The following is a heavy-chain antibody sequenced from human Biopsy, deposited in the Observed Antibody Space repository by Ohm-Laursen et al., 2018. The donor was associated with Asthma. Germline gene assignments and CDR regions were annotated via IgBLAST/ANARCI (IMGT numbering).Heavy chain of an antibody. J-gene: IGHJ6*02. V-gene: IGHV4-34*01. CDR1: GLSSSGYY. Sequence: SETLSLTCGMYGLSSSGYYWTWIRPPPGEGLEWIGESDHRGNTNINPTLKSRVTISKDKSANEFSLKMRSVTAADTAIYYCARGPEWSGLDIWGQGTTVTVSS. CDR3: ARGPEWSGLDI. D-gene: IGHD3-3*01. CDR2: SDHRGNT.